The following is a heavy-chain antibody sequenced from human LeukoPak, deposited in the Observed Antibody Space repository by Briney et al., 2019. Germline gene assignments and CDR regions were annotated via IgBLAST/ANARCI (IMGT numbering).Heavy chain of an antibody. CDR1: GFTFSSYT. CDR2: ISRSGSTI. D-gene: IGHD1-7*01. Sequence: GGSLRLSCAASGFTFSSYTMNWVRQAPGKGLEWVSYISRSGSTIYYADSLKGRFTISRDNGKNSLYLQMNSLRAGDTAVYYCARAPPTGTVDFDYWGQGTLVTVSS. J-gene: IGHJ4*02. V-gene: IGHV3-48*01. CDR3: ARAPPTGTVDFDY.